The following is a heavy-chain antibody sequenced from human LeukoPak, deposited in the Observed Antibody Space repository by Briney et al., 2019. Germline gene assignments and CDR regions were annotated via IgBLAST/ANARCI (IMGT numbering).Heavy chain of an antibody. CDR1: GFTFSSYG. CDR3: AKSKTPYCSSASCLMFDY. J-gene: IGHJ4*02. CDR2: ISYDGSNK. D-gene: IGHD2-2*01. V-gene: IGHV3-30*18. Sequence: GSLRLSCAASGFTFSSYGMHWVRQAPGKGLEWVAVISYDGSNKYYADSVKGRFTISRDNSKNTLYLQMNSLRAEDTAVYYCAKSKTPYCSSASCLMFDYWGQGALVTVSS.